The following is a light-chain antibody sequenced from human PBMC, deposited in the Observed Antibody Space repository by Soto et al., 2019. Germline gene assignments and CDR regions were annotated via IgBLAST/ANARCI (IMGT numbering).Light chain of an antibody. CDR3: QQYNSYPDT. J-gene: IGKJ2*01. CDR1: QSVSSW. V-gene: IGKV1-5*01. CDR2: GAS. Sequence: DIQMTQSPSTLSASVGDRVTITCRASQSVSSWLAWYLQKPGKAPKLLIYGASSLEGGVPSRFSGRGSGTEFAHTISSLQPDDFGTYYCQQYNSYPDTFGQGTKLEIK.